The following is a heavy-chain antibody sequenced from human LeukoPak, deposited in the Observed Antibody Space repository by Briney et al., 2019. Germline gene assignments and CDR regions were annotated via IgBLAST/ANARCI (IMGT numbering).Heavy chain of an antibody. J-gene: IGHJ5*02. V-gene: IGHV4-39*01. CDR1: GGSISSSSYY. CDR3: ARHPTKWGLREENWFDP. Sequence: PSETLSLTCTVSGGSISSSSYYWGWIRQPPGKGLEWIGSIYYSGSTYYNPSLKSRVTISVDTSKNQFSLKLSSVTAADTAVYYCARHPTKWGLREENWFDPWGQGTLVTVSS. CDR2: IYYSGST. D-gene: IGHD1-26*01.